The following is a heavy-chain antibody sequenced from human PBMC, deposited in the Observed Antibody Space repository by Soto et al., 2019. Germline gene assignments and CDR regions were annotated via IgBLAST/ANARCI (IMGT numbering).Heavy chain of an antibody. D-gene: IGHD5-12*01. CDR1: GFTFTSSA. CDR2: IVVGSGNT. J-gene: IGHJ6*04. V-gene: IGHV1-58*01. Sequence: GAPVKVSCKASGFTFTSSAVQWVRQARGQRLEWIGWIVVGSGNTNYAQKFQERVTITRDVSTSTAYMELSSLRSEDTAVYYCAAERRGYSGYDHGVCGKGTTVTVSS. CDR3: AAERRGYSGYDHGV.